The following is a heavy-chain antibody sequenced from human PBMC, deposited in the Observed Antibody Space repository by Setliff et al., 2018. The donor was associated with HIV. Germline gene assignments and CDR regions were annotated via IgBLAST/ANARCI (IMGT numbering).Heavy chain of an antibody. Sequence: GASVKVSCKASGGTFSSYAISWVRQAPGQGLEWMGGIIPILGTTNYAQKFQGRVTITADESTSTAYMERSSLRSEDTAVYYCARDPLDGDGPFDYWGQGTPVTVSS. J-gene: IGHJ4*02. D-gene: IGHD7-27*01. V-gene: IGHV1-69*13. CDR2: IIPILGTT. CDR3: ARDPLDGDGPFDY. CDR1: GGTFSSYA.